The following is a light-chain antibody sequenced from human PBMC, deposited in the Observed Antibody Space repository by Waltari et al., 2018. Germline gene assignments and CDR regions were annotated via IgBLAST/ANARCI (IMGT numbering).Light chain of an antibody. CDR1: QSVSSN. V-gene: IGKV3-15*01. Sequence: EIVMTQSPATLSVSPGERATLSCRASQSVSSNLAWYQQKPGQAPRLLIYGASTRATGIPARFSGSGSGTEFTLTISSLQSEDFAVYYCQQYNDGPPFNFGQGTKLEIK. CDR3: QQYNDGPPFN. CDR2: GAS. J-gene: IGKJ2*01.